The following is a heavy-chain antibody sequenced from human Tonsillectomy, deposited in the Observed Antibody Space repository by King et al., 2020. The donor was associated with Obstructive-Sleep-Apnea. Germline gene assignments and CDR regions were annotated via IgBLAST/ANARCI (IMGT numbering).Heavy chain of an antibody. CDR3: AAGDIVVVVAATDSYYYYGMDV. Sequence: QVQLMESGPEVKKPGTSVKVSCKASGFTFTSSAMQWVRQARGQRLEWIGWIVVGSGNTNYAQKFQERVTITRDMSTSTAYMELSSLRSEDTAVYYCAAGDIVVVVAATDSYYYYGMDVWGQGTTVTVSS. CDR2: IVVGSGNT. J-gene: IGHJ6*02. V-gene: IGHV1-58*02. CDR1: GFTFTSSA. D-gene: IGHD2-15*01.